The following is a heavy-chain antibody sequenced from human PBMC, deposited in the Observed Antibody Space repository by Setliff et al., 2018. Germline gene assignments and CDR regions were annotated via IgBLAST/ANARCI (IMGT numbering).Heavy chain of an antibody. V-gene: IGHV4-4*07. J-gene: IGHJ6*03. D-gene: IGHD6-19*01. Sequence: SETLSLTCTVSGGSISRYYWSWIRQPAGKGLEWIGHIYIGGSANYNPSLKSRVTMSIDTSKNQFSLKLNSVTAADMAVYYCAREQWLDPPGYYYMDVWAKGTTVAVSS. CDR1: GGSISRYY. CDR2: IYIGGSA. CDR3: AREQWLDPPGYYYMDV.